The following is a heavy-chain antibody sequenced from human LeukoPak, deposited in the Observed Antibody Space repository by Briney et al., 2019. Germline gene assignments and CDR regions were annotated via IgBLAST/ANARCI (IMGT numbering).Heavy chain of an antibody. J-gene: IGHJ4*02. Sequence: GGSLRLSCAASGFSFSSLRMNWLRQAPGKGLEWVSSISSSSNYIYYADSVKGRFTISRDNAKNSLYLQMNSLRAEDTAVYYCAREGGDSGNFYAFDYWGQGILVTVSS. D-gene: IGHD3-10*01. V-gene: IGHV3-21*01. CDR2: ISSSSNYI. CDR1: GFSFSSLR. CDR3: AREGGDSGNFYAFDY.